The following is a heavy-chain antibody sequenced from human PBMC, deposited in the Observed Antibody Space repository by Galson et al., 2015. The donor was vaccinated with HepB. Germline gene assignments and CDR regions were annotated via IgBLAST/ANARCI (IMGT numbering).Heavy chain of an antibody. J-gene: IGHJ6*02. CDR1: GFSLSTSGMC. D-gene: IGHD3-9*01. CDR2: IDWDDDK. Sequence: PALVKPTQTLTLTCTFSGFSLSTSGMCVSWIRQPPGKALEWLARIDWDDDKYYSTSLKTRLTISKDTSKNQVVLTMTNMDPVDTATYYCARTYFDWLLGQGRGYYGMDVWGQGTTVTVSS. CDR3: ARTYFDWLLGQGRGYYGMDV. V-gene: IGHV2-70*11.